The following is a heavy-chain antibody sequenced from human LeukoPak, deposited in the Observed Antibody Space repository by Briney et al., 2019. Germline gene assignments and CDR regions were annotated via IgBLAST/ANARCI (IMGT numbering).Heavy chain of an antibody. Sequence: SETLSLTCAVSGGSISSSNWWSWVRQPPGKGLEWIGEIYHSGSTNYNPSLKSRVTISVDTSKNQFSLKLSSVTAADTAVYYCASGGPPIYYMDVWGKGTTVTVSS. V-gene: IGHV4-4*02. CDR1: GGSISSSNW. CDR2: IYHSGST. J-gene: IGHJ6*03. CDR3: ASGGPPIYYMDV. D-gene: IGHD2-2*02.